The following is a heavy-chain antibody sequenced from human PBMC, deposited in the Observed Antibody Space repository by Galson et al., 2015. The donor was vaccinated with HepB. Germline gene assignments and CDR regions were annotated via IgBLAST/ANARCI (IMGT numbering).Heavy chain of an antibody. V-gene: IGHV3-33*01. CDR2: IWYDGSNK. J-gene: IGHJ6*02. D-gene: IGHD2-8*01. Sequence: SLRLSCAASGFTFSSYGMHWVRQAPGKGLEWVAVIWYDGSNKYYADSVKGRFTISRDNSKNTLYLQMNSLRAEDTAVYYCARDPRYCTNGVCYKDYYYGMDVWGQGTTVTVSS. CDR1: GFTFSSYG. CDR3: ARDPRYCTNGVCYKDYYYGMDV.